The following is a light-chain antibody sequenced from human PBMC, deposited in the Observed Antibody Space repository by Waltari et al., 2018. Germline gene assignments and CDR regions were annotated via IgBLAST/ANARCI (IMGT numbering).Light chain of an antibody. CDR2: RNN. Sequence: QSVLTQPPSASGTPGQRVTISCSGSSSNIGSNYVYWYQQLPGTAPKLLIYRNNQRPSGVPARFPGSKSGPSASLAISGLRSEDEADYYCAAWDDSLSGAWVFGGGTKLTVL. CDR1: SSNIGSNY. V-gene: IGLV1-47*01. J-gene: IGLJ3*02. CDR3: AAWDDSLSGAWV.